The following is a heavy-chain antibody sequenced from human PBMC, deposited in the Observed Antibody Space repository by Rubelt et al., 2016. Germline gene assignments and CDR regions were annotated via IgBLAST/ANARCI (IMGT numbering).Heavy chain of an antibody. V-gene: IGHV4-39*07. J-gene: IGHJ4*02. CDR2: IYYSGST. CDR1: GGSISSSSYY. D-gene: IGHD1-7*01. CDR3: ARDPRAGTTSFDY. Sequence: QLQLQESGPGLVKPSETLSLTCTVSGGSISSSSYYWGWIRQPPGKGLEWIGSIYYSGSTYYNPSLKSRVTISVDTSKNLFSLKLSAVTAADTAVYYGARDPRAGTTSFDYWGQGTLVTVSS.